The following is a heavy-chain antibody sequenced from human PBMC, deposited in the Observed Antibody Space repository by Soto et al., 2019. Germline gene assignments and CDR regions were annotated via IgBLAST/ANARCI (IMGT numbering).Heavy chain of an antibody. J-gene: IGHJ6*02. CDR1: GFTFSSYG. CDR3: ARDLRRGYGMDV. V-gene: IGHV3-33*01. Sequence: QVHLVESGGGVVQPGRSLRLSCAASGFTFSSYGMHWVRQAPGKGLEWVAVIWSDGSTKYYADSVKGRFTISRDISNTLYLQMNHLRAEDTALYYCARDLRRGYGMDVWGQGTTVTVSS. CDR2: IWSDGSTK.